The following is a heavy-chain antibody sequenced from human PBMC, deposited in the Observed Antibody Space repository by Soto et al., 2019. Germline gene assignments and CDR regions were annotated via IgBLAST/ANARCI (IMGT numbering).Heavy chain of an antibody. Sequence: QVQLQESGPGLVKPSQTLSLTCTVSGGSISSGGYYWSWIRQHPGKGLEWIGYIYYSGSTYYYPSIKSRVTIAVDTSKNQFSLKLSSVTAADTAVYYCASYYYDREEEDYYYCYMDVWGKGTTVTVSS. V-gene: IGHV4-31*03. D-gene: IGHD3-3*01. J-gene: IGHJ6*03. CDR1: GGSISSGGYY. CDR2: IYYSGST. CDR3: ASYYYDREEEDYYYCYMDV.